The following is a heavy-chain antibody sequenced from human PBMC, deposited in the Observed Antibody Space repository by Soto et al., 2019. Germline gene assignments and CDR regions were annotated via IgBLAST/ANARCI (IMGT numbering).Heavy chain of an antibody. CDR2: INAGNGNT. CDR1: GYTFTSYA. D-gene: IGHD3-10*01. V-gene: IGHV1-3*01. CDR3: ARGPGGPDGPGEY. J-gene: IGHJ4*02. Sequence: QVQLVQSGAEVKKPGASVKVSCKASGYTFTSYAMHWVRQAPGQRLEWMGWINAGNGNTKYSQKFQGRDTITRDTSASTAYMELSSLRSEDTAVYYCARGPGGPDGPGEYWGQGTLVTVSS.